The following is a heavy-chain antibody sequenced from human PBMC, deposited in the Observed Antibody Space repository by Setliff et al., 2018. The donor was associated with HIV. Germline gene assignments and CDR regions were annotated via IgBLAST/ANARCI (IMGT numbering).Heavy chain of an antibody. CDR2: INPSGGST. CDR1: GYTFTSYY. J-gene: IGHJ3*02. CDR3: ARDRMGGYYDSSGYYGAFDI. Sequence: SVQVSCKASGYTFTSYYMHWVRQAPGQGLEWMGIINPSGGSTSYAQKFQGRVTMTRDTSTSTVYMELSSLRSEDTAVYYCARDRMGGYYDSSGYYGAFDIWGQGTMVTVSS. D-gene: IGHD3-22*01. V-gene: IGHV1-46*01.